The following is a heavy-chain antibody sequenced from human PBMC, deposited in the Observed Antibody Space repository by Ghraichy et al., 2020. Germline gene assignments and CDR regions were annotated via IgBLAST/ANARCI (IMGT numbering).Heavy chain of an antibody. J-gene: IGHJ4*02. D-gene: IGHD3-10*01. Sequence: GGSLRLSCAASGFTFSSYAMSWVRQAPGKGLEWVSAISGSGGSTYYADSVKGRFTISRDNSKNTLYLQMNSLRAEDTAVYYCAKQGGLSDQSFGEGYDYWGQGTLVTVSS. CDR3: AKQGGLSDQSFGEGYDY. V-gene: IGHV3-23*01. CDR2: ISGSGGST. CDR1: GFTFSSYA.